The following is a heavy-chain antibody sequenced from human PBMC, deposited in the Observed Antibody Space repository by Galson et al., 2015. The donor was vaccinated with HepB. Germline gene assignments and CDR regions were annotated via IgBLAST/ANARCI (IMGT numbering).Heavy chain of an antibody. D-gene: IGHD3-16*01. CDR3: AKDAYKSSYYFDS. V-gene: IGHV3-33*06. CDR1: GFTFGSYG. Sequence: SLRLSCAASGFTFGSYGMHWVRQAPGKGLEWVAVIWNDGNNRYYSDSVKGRFSISRDNSKNTLYLQMNSLRAEDTAVYYCAKDAYKSSYYFDSWGQGALVTVSS. CDR2: IWNDGNNR. J-gene: IGHJ4*02.